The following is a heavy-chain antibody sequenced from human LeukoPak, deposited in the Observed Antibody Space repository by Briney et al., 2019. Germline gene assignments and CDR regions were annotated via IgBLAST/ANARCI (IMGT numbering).Heavy chain of an antibody. CDR1: GFSLSTSGVG. D-gene: IGHD6-25*01. CDR3: AHRPYTSGCFDH. V-gene: IGHV2-5*02. CDR2: IYWDDDK. J-gene: IGHJ4*02. Sequence: SGPTLVNPTQTLTLTCTFSGFSLSTSGVGVGWIRQPPGKALEWLALIYWDDDKVYSPSLQRRLTITKDTSKNQVVLTVTNMDPVDTATYYCAHRPYTSGCFDHWGQGTLVTVSS.